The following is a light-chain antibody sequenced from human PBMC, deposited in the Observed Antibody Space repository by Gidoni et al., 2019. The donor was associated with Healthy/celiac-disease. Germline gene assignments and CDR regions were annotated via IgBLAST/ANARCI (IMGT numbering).Light chain of an antibody. CDR1: QSVSSY. Sequence: EIVLTQSPATLSLSPGERATLSCRASQSVSSYLAWYQQKPGQAPRLLIYDASNRAPGIPDFTLTISSLEPEDFAVYYCQQRSNWPPAFGQGTKLEIK. J-gene: IGKJ2*01. CDR2: DAS. V-gene: IGKV3-11*01. CDR3: QQRSNWPPA.